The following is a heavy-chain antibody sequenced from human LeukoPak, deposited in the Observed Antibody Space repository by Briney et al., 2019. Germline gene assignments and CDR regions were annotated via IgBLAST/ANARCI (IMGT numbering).Heavy chain of an antibody. V-gene: IGHV3-23*01. Sequence: GGSLRLSCAASGFTFNNYAMNWVRQAPGKGLEWVAAISGTGGSTYYADSVKGRFTISRDNPENTLSLQMSSLRAEDTAVYYCAKDHGRWGQGTLVTVSS. CDR1: GFTFNNYA. CDR3: AKDHGR. J-gene: IGHJ4*02. CDR2: ISGTGGST. D-gene: IGHD3/OR15-3a*01.